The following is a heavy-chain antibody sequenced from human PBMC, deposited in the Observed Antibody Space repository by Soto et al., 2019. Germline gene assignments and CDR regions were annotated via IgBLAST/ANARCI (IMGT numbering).Heavy chain of an antibody. D-gene: IGHD3-10*02. V-gene: IGHV2-5*02. CDR2: IYWDDDK. CDR1: GLSLSTSGEA. CDR3: AHYVSTSPAGWFDP. J-gene: IGHJ5*02. Sequence: QITLKESGPTLVKPTQTLTLTCTFSGLSLSTSGEAVGWIRQPPGKALEWLALIYWDDDKRYNPTLKTRLTITKDTSNNQVVLTLTNMDLVDTATYYCAHYVSTSPAGWFDPWGQGILVTVS.